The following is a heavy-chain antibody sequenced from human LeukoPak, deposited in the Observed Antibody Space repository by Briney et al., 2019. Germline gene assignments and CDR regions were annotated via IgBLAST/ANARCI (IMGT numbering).Heavy chain of an antibody. Sequence: GASMKVSCKASGYTFTSYYMHWVRQAPGQGLEWMGIINPSGGSTSYAQKFQGRVTMTRDTSTSTVYMELSSLRSEDTAVYYCAREPSMIVVVERVNDAFDIWGQGTMVTVSS. D-gene: IGHD3-22*01. CDR3: AREPSMIVVVERVNDAFDI. CDR1: GYTFTSYY. V-gene: IGHV1-46*01. J-gene: IGHJ3*02. CDR2: INPSGGST.